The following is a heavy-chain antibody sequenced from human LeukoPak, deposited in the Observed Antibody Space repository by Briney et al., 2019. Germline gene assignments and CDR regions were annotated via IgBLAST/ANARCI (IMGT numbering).Heavy chain of an antibody. CDR2: INPNSGGT. CDR1: GYTFTGYC. Sequence: ASVKVSCKASGYTFTGYCMRWVRPAPGQGLERMGWINPNSGGTNYAQKFQGWVTMTRDTSISTAYMELSRLRSDDTAVYYCARGPNRYYYDTSGYYPEHWGQGTLVTVSS. D-gene: IGHD3-22*01. CDR3: ARGPNRYYYDTSGYYPEH. V-gene: IGHV1-2*04. J-gene: IGHJ4*02.